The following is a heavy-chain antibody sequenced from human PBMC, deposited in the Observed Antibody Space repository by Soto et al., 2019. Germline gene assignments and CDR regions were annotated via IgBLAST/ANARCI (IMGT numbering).Heavy chain of an antibody. Sequence: EVQLVESGGGLVQPGGSLKLSCVASGFTFSGSSMHWVRQASGKGLEWVGRIRNKANSYATAYAAPVKGRFTISRDDSNNTAYLQMNSLKTEDTAVYYCTSHAPEDMIRKWGQGTLVTVSS. CDR2: IRNKANSYAT. CDR1: GFTFSGSS. J-gene: IGHJ4*02. V-gene: IGHV3-73*02. D-gene: IGHD2-15*01. CDR3: TSHAPEDMIRK.